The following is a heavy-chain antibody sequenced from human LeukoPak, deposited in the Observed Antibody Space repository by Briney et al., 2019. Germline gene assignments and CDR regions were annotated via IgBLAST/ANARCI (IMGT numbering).Heavy chain of an antibody. CDR3: ARDNGGTAMAYYYYYMDV. J-gene: IGHJ6*03. Sequence: SVKVSCKASGGTFSSYAISWVRQAPGQGLEWMGGIIPIFGTANYAQKFQGRVTITADKSTSTAYMELSSLRSEDTAVYYCARDNGGTAMAYYYYYMDVWGKGTTVIISS. D-gene: IGHD5-18*01. V-gene: IGHV1-69*06. CDR1: GGTFSSYA. CDR2: IIPIFGTA.